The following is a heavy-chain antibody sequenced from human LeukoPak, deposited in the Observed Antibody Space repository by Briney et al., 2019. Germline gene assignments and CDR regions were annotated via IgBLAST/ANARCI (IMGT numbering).Heavy chain of an antibody. CDR3: AKIPSRVVVTTTP. J-gene: IGHJ5*02. CDR1: GFTFSNAW. Sequence: GGSLRLSCAASGFTFSNAWMSWVRQAPGKGLEWVSSISTSGGSTYYADSVKGRFTISRDTSKNTLYLQMNSLRAEDTAVYYCAKIPSRVVVTTTPWGQGTLVTVSS. D-gene: IGHD2-21*02. CDR2: ISTSGGST. V-gene: IGHV3-23*01.